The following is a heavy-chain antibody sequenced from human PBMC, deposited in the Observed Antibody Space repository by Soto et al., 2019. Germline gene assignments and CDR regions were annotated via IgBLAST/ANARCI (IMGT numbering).Heavy chain of an antibody. CDR2: ISSSGSTI. CDR3: ARDRRGYCTNGVCYTGRNDAFDI. J-gene: IGHJ3*02. V-gene: IGHV3-11*01. D-gene: IGHD2-8*01. Sequence: GGSLRLSCAASGFTFSDYYMSWIRQAPGKGLEWVSYISSSGSTIYYADSVKGRFTISRDNAKNSLYLQMNSLRAEDTAVYYCARDRRGYCTNGVCYTGRNDAFDIWGQGTMVTVSS. CDR1: GFTFSDYY.